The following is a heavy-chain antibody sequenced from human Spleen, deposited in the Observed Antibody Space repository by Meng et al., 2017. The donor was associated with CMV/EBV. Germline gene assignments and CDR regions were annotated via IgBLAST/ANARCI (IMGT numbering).Heavy chain of an antibody. Sequence: SETLSLTCTVSGGSVSSGSYYWSWIRQPPGKGLEWIGIIYHSGSTYYNPSLKSRVTISVDTSKNQFSLKLTSVTAADTAVYSCGRDEGIAMAGNPGVFDFWGQGTLVTVSS. CDR2: IYHSGST. J-gene: IGHJ4*02. CDR3: GRDEGIAMAGNPGVFDF. D-gene: IGHD6-19*01. V-gene: IGHV4-39*02. CDR1: GGSVSSGSYY.